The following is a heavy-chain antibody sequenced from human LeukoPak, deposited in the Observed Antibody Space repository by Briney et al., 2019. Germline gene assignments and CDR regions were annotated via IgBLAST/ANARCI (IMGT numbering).Heavy chain of an antibody. CDR1: GFTFSDFG. J-gene: IGHJ4*02. Sequence: GGSLRLTCAASGFTFSDFGMNWVRQAPGKGLEWVASISNGGTESYADSVKGRFAISRDTSTNTLSLQMNSLRAEDTAVYFCARRTGDTRFCSRFSCFLPDYWGQGTLVTVSS. V-gene: IGHV3-30*01. CDR2: ISNGGTE. D-gene: IGHD2-2*01. CDR3: ARRTGDTRFCSRFSCFLPDY.